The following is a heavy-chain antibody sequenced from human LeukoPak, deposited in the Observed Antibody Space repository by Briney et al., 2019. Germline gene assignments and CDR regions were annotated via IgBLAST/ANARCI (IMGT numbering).Heavy chain of an antibody. CDR2: IDHTGSI. CDR1: AGSFTGYQ. D-gene: IGHD3-10*01. V-gene: IGHV4-34*01. CDR3: ARGGYGPESHYRY. Sequence: SETLSLTCAVNAGSFTGYQWSWIRQPPGKGLEWIGEIDHTGSISYNPSLRSRVTISVDTFKNQFSLNLRSVTAADRAIYYCARGGYGPESHYRYWGQGTLVTVSS. J-gene: IGHJ4*02.